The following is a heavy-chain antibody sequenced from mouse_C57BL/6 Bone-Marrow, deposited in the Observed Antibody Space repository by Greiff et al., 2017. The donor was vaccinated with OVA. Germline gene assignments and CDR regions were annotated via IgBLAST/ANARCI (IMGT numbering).Heavy chain of an antibody. V-gene: IGHV1-82*01. D-gene: IGHD2-4*01. Sequence: QVQLQQSGPELVKPGASVKISCKASGYAFSSSWMNWVKQRPGKGLEWIGRIYPGDGDTNYNGKFKGKATLTADQSSSTAYMQLSSLTSEDSAVYFCAIIYYDYDGRVMDYWGQGTSVTVSS. J-gene: IGHJ4*01. CDR1: GYAFSSSW. CDR2: IYPGDGDT. CDR3: AIIYYDYDGRVMDY.